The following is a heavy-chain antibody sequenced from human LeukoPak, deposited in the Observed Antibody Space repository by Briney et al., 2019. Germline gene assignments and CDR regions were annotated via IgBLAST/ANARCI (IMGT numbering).Heavy chain of an antibody. V-gene: IGHV4-34*01. Sequence: SETLSLACAVYGGSFSGYYWSWIRQPPGKGLEWIGEINHSGSTNYNPSLKSRVTMSVDTSKNQFSLKLSSVTAADTAVYYCARRPTVYYYDSSGEDYWGQGTLVTVSS. D-gene: IGHD3-22*01. CDR2: INHSGST. CDR1: GGSFSGYY. J-gene: IGHJ4*02. CDR3: ARRPTVYYYDSSGEDY.